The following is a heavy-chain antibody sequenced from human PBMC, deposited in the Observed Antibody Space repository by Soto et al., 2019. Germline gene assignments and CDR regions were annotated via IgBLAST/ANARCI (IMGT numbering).Heavy chain of an antibody. CDR3: ARYVMVVAAKLTREDAFDI. V-gene: IGHV4-39*01. J-gene: IGHJ3*02. CDR1: GGSISSSSYY. Sequence: SETLSLTCTVSGGSISSSSYYWGWIRQPPGKGLEWIGSIYYSGSTYYNPSLKSRVTISVDTSKNQFSLKLSSVTAADTAVYYCARYVMVVAAKLTREDAFDIWGQGTMVTVSS. CDR2: IYYSGST. D-gene: IGHD2-15*01.